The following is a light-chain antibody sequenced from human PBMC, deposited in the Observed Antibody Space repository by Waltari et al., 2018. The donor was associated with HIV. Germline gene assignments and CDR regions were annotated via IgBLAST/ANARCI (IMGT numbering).Light chain of an antibody. CDR3: MQALQTPRT. V-gene: IGKV2-28*01. J-gene: IGKJ1*01. Sequence: IVMTPSPLSLPVTPGEPASISRRSSQSLLHRNGYNYLDWYLQKPGQSPQLLIYLGSNRASGVPDRFSGSGSGTDFTLKISRVEAEDVGVYYCMQALQTPRTFGQGTKVEIK. CDR2: LGS. CDR1: QSLLHRNGYNY.